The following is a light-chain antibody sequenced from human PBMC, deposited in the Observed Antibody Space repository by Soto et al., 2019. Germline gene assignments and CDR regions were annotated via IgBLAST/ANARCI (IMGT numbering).Light chain of an antibody. CDR1: QSVSSY. CDR2: DAS. V-gene: IGKV3-11*01. Sequence: EIVLTQSPATLSLSPGERATLSCRASQSVSSYLAWYQQKPGQAHRLLIYDASNRATGIPARFSGSGSGTDFTLTISSLEPEDFAVYYRRERRGRTFTLGSGTKAD. CDR3: RERRGRTFT. J-gene: IGKJ3*01.